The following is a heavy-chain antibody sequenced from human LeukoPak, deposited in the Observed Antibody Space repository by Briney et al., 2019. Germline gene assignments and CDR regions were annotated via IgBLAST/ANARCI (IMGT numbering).Heavy chain of an antibody. D-gene: IGHD3-22*01. J-gene: IGHJ5*02. CDR2: INWNGGST. CDR3: ARDASPYYYDSSGYEIWFDP. Sequence: GSLRLSCAASGFTFDDYGMSWVRQAPGKGLEWVSGINWNGGSTGYADSVKGRFTISRDNAKNSLYLQMNSLRAEDTALYYCARDASPYYYDSSGYEIWFDPWGQGTLVTVSS. CDR1: GFTFDDYG. V-gene: IGHV3-20*04.